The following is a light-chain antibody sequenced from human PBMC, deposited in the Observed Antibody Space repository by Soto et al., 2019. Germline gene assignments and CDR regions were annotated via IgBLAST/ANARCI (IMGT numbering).Light chain of an antibody. Sequence: EIVLTQSPATLSVSPGEGATLSCRASQSVGSLLAWYQQKPGQAPRVLIYRASSRATGISGSFSGSGAGTEFTLTITSLQSEDFGVYYCQQYNKWPITFGQGTRLEIK. CDR1: QSVGSL. CDR3: QQYNKWPIT. V-gene: IGKV3-15*01. CDR2: RAS. J-gene: IGKJ5*01.